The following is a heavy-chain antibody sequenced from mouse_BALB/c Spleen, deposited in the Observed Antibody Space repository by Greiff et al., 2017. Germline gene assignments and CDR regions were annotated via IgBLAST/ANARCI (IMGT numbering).Heavy chain of an antibody. CDR2: ISNLAYSI. D-gene: IGHD2-3*01. V-gene: IGHV5-15*02. CDR1: GFTFSDYG. CDR3: ARDDGNYFDY. Sequence: DVKLQESGGGLVQPGGSRKLSCAASGFTFSDYGMAWVRQAPGKGPEWVAFISNLAYSIYYADTVTGRFTISRENAKNTLYLEMSSLRSEDTAMYYCARDDGNYFDYWGQGTTLTVSS. J-gene: IGHJ2*01.